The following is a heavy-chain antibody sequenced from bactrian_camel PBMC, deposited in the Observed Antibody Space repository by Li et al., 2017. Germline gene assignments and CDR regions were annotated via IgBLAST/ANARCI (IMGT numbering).Heavy chain of an antibody. CDR2: IIKDGRT. V-gene: IGHV3S53*01. D-gene: IGHD4*01. CDR1: GFTDNTRS. J-gene: IGHJ4*01. Sequence: QVQLVESGGGSVQNGGSLRLSCAASGFTDNTRSMAWFRQAPGKEREGVAVIIKDGRTNYADSVKGRFTISKDKDHVKNTLFLEMTNLKADDTAMYYCTADIVKASLATIAQFAAYEGHGTQVTVS.